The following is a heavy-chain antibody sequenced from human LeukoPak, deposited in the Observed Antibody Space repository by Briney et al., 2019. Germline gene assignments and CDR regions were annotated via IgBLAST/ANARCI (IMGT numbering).Heavy chain of an antibody. CDR1: GYTFTGYY. Sequence: ASVKVSCKASGYTFTGYYMHWVRQAPGQRLEWMGWINAGNGNTKYSQEFQGRVTITRDTSASTAYMELSSLRSEDMAVYYCARGANVRDGYNTGDDYWGQGTLVTVSS. CDR2: INAGNGNT. CDR3: ARGANVRDGYNTGDDY. V-gene: IGHV1-3*03. D-gene: IGHD5-24*01. J-gene: IGHJ4*02.